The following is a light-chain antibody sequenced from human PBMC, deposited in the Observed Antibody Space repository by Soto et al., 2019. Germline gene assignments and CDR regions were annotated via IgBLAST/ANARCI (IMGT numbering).Light chain of an antibody. CDR3: CSYTGTTTYV. CDR1: SSDVGSYNL. J-gene: IGLJ1*01. V-gene: IGLV2-23*01. Sequence: QSVLTQPASVSGSPGQSITISCTGTSSDVGSYNLVSWYQQLPGQAPKLLIYEGGKRPSGVSNRFSDSNSGNTASLTISGRQAEDEADYYCCSYTGTTTYVFGTGTKVTVL. CDR2: EGG.